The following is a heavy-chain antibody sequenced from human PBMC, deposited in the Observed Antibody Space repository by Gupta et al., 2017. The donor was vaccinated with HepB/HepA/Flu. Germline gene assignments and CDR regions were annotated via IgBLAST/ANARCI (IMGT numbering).Heavy chain of an antibody. J-gene: IGHJ4*02. CDR3: VRGTTKYYFDY. V-gene: IGHV3-11*01. CDR2: IRGSGTT. CDR1: GFTFSDYY. Sequence: QVQLVESGGGLVKPGGSLRLSCVASGFTFSDYYMHWIRQAPGKGLEWVSSIRGSGTTYYADSMKGRFTISRDNAQNSLYLQMDSLRADDTAVYYCVRGTTKYYFDYWGQGTPVTVSS. D-gene: IGHD2/OR15-2a*01.